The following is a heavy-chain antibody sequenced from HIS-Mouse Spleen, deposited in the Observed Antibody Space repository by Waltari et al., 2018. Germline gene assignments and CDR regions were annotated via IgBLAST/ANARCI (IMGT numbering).Heavy chain of an antibody. CDR3: AREIPYSSSWYDWYFDL. V-gene: IGHV4-39*07. CDR1: GGSISSSSYY. J-gene: IGHJ2*01. CDR2: IYNSGST. Sequence: QLQLQESGPGLVKPSETLSLTCTVSGGSISSSSYYWAWIRPPPGEGLEWIGSIYNSGSTYYNPSLKSRVTISVDTSKNQFSLKLSSVTAADTAVYYCAREIPYSSSWYDWYFDLWGRGTLVTVSS. D-gene: IGHD6-13*01.